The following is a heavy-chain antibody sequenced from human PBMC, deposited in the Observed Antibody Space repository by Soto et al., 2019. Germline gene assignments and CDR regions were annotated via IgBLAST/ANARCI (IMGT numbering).Heavy chain of an antibody. CDR2: IYTSGTT. CDR3: AREGASGFGMDV. D-gene: IGHD1-26*01. CDR1: GGSIRSYY. J-gene: IGHJ6*02. Sequence: PSETLSLTCTVSGGSIRSYYWSWIRQPAGKPLEWIGRIYTSGTTSYNPSLKSRVTMLVDTSKNHFSLKLTSVTAADTAIYYCAREGASGFGMDVWGQGTTVTVSS. V-gene: IGHV4-4*07.